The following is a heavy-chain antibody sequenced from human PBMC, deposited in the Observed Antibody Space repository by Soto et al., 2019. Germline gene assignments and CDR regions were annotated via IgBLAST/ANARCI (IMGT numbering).Heavy chain of an antibody. D-gene: IGHD3-22*01. V-gene: IGHV3-15*07. CDR2: IKSKTDGGTT. J-gene: IGHJ3*02. CDR1: GFTFSNAW. Sequence: GGSLRLSCAASGFTFSNAWMNWVRQAPGKGLEWVGRIKSKTDGGTTDYAAPVKGRFTISRDDSKNTLYLQMNSLKTEDTAVYYCTTEDDSSGYFAFDIWGQGTMGTVSS. CDR3: TTEDDSSGYFAFDI.